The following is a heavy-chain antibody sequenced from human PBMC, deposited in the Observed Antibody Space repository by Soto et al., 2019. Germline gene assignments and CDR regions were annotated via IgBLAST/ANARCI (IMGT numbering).Heavy chain of an antibody. CDR2: ISYDGSNK. CDR3: AKTPRPGSGWHHFDY. Sequence: PGGSLRLSCAASGFTFSSYGMHWVRQAPGKGLEWVAVISYDGSNKYYADSVKGRFTISRDNSKNTLYLQMNSLRAEDTAVYYCAKTPRPGSGWHHFDYWGQGTLVTVSS. V-gene: IGHV3-30*18. CDR1: GFTFSSYG. J-gene: IGHJ4*02. D-gene: IGHD6-19*01.